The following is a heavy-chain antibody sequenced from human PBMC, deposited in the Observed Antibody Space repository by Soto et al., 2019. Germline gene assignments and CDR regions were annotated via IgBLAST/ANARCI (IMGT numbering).Heavy chain of an antibody. V-gene: IGHV4-39*01. J-gene: IGHJ4*02. CDR2: IYYSGST. D-gene: IGHD3-9*01. Sequence: SETLSLTCTVSGGSISSSSYYWGWIRQPPGKGLEWIGSIYYSGSTYYNPSLKSRVTISVDTSKNQFSLKLSSVTAADTAVYYCARHTPSFYDILTGPPYPNYFDYWGQGTLVTVSS. CDR1: GGSISSSSYY. CDR3: ARHTPSFYDILTGPPYPNYFDY.